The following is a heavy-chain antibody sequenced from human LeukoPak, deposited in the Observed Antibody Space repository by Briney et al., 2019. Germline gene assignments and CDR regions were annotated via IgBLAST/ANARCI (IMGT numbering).Heavy chain of an antibody. CDR3: ARDPATVTNEPFYFDY. J-gene: IGHJ4*02. CDR1: GGTFSSYA. D-gene: IGHD4-17*01. CDR2: IIPIFGTA. V-gene: IGHV1-69*06. Sequence: GASVKVSCKASGGTFSSYAISWVRQAPGQGREWMGGIIPIFGTANYAQKFQGRVTITADKSTSTAYMELSSLRSEDTAVYYCARDPATVTNEPFYFDYWGQGTLVTVSS.